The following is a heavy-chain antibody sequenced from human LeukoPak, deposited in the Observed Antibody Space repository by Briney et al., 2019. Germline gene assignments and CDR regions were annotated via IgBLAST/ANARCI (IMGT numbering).Heavy chain of an antibody. CDR1: GFTFSIYW. Sequence: PGGSLRLSCAASGFTFSIYWMSWVRQAPGKGLEWVSGISGSGGSTYHADSEKGRFTISRDNSKNTLYLEMYSLRAEDTAVYYCAKDRVGAAWNDVFDIWGQGTMVTVSS. V-gene: IGHV3-23*01. J-gene: IGHJ3*02. CDR3: AKDRVGAAWNDVFDI. CDR2: ISGSGGST. D-gene: IGHD2-15*01.